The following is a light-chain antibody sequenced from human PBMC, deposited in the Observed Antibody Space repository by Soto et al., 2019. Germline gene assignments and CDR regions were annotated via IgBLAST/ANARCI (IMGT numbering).Light chain of an antibody. CDR3: QQYSDYWT. Sequence: DIQMTQSPSTLSASVGDRVTITCRTSQSVSGWMAWYQKKPGKAPNLLIYKASTLERGVPSRFSGSRSGTEFTLTISSLQPDDSATYYCQQYSDYWTFGQGTQVEV. J-gene: IGKJ1*01. V-gene: IGKV1-5*03. CDR1: QSVSGW. CDR2: KAS.